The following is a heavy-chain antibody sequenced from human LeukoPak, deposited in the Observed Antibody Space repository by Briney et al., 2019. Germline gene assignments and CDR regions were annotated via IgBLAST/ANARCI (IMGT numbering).Heavy chain of an antibody. CDR3: AKGYSYGYSPY. V-gene: IGHV3-23*01. CDR2: ISGGGGST. J-gene: IGHJ4*02. Sequence: PGGSLRLSCAASGFTFSSYAMSWVRQAPGKGLEWVSAISGGGGSTYYADSVKGRFTISRDDSKNTLYLQMNSLRAEDTAVYYCAKGYSYGYSPYWGQGTLVTVSS. D-gene: IGHD5-18*01. CDR1: GFTFSSYA.